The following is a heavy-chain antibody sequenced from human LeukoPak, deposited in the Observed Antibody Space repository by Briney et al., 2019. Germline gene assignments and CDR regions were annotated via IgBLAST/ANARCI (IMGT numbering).Heavy chain of an antibody. CDR3: TRDLYYYDSSGYPLDAFDI. Sequence: GGSLRLSCTASGFTFGDYAMSWFRQAPGKGLEWVGFFRSKAYGGTTEYAASVKGRFTISRDDSKSIAYLQMNSLKTEDTAVYYCTRDLYYYDSSGYPLDAFDIWGQGTMVTVSS. CDR1: GFTFGDYA. V-gene: IGHV3-49*03. CDR2: FRSKAYGGTT. J-gene: IGHJ3*02. D-gene: IGHD3-22*01.